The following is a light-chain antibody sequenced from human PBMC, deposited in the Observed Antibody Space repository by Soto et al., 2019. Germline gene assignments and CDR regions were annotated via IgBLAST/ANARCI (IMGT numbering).Light chain of an antibody. CDR3: SSYTSSSTVV. Sequence: LTQPASVSGSPGQSITISCTGTSSDIGGYNYVSWYQQHHPGKAPKLMIYDVTNRPSGVSNRFSGSKSGNTASLTISGLQAEDEADYYCSSYTSSSTVVFGGGTKVTVL. V-gene: IGLV2-14*03. CDR1: SSDIGGYNY. J-gene: IGLJ2*01. CDR2: DVT.